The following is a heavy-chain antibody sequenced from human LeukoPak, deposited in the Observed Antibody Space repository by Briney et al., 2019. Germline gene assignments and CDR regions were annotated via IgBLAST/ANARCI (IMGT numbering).Heavy chain of an antibody. D-gene: IGHD1-26*01. V-gene: IGHV3-21*01. CDR3: ARESRGGSYYGNYFDY. Sequence: GGSMRLSCAASGFTFSSYSMNWVRQAPGKGLEWVSSISSSSSYIYYADSVKGRFTISRDNAKNSLYLQMNSLRAEDTAVYYCARESRGGSYYGNYFDYWGQGTLVTVSS. CDR1: GFTFSSYS. CDR2: ISSSSSYI. J-gene: IGHJ4*02.